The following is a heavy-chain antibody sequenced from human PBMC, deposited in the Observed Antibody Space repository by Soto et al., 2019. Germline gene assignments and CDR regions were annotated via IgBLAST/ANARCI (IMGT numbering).Heavy chain of an antibody. CDR2: IKSKTDGGTT. Sequence: EVQLVESGGGLVKPGGSLRLSCAASGFTFSNAWMNWVRQAPGKGLEWVGRIKSKTDGGTTDYAASVKGRVTISRDDSKNTLYLQMTSLKTEDTAVYYCTTHIVVVVAESEISFDYWCQGTLVTVSS. D-gene: IGHD2-15*01. CDR1: GFTFSNAW. V-gene: IGHV3-15*07. J-gene: IGHJ4*02. CDR3: TTHIVVVVAESEISFDY.